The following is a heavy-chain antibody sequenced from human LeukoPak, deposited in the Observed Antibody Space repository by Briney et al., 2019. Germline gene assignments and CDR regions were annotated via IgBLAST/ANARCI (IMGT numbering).Heavy chain of an antibody. D-gene: IGHD2-15*01. CDR1: GFTFSDPY. CDR2: SRDKGNSYTT. J-gene: IGHJ5*02. CDR3: AKDPSCSGGSCYGRYMNWFDP. V-gene: IGHV3-72*01. Sequence: HPGGSLRLSCAASGFTFSDPYIDWVRQAPGKGLEWVGRSRDKGNSYTTAYAASVRGRFTISRDDSKNSLYLQMNSLRAEDTAVYYCAKDPSCSGGSCYGRYMNWFDPWGQGTLVTVSS.